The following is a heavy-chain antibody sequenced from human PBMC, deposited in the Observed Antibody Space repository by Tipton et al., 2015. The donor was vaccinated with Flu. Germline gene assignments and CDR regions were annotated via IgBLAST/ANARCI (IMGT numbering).Heavy chain of an antibody. J-gene: IGHJ4*02. Sequence: SLRLSCTAPGFTFSYYGMAWVRQAPGKGLEWASSISSVGTHISYADSVKGRFTLSRDNAKNSLFLQMNSLRADDTSIYYCARRVVGSTFDYWGQGVLVTVSS. CDR3: ARRVVGSTFDY. CDR1: GFTFSYYG. CDR2: ISSVGTHI. D-gene: IGHD1-26*01. V-gene: IGHV3-21*01.